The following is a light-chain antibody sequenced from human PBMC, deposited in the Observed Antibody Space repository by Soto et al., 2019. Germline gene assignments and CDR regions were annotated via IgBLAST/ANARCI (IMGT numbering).Light chain of an antibody. CDR3: AAWDDSLNGDV. J-gene: IGLJ1*01. CDR1: SSNIGTNA. V-gene: IGLV1-44*01. CDR2: NNN. Sequence: QSVLTQPPSASGTPGQRVTISCSGGSSNIGTNAVNWYQQLPGTAPKLLIYNNNQRPSGVPDRFSGSKSGTSASLAISGLQSEDEADYYCAAWDDSLNGDVFGTGTKLTV.